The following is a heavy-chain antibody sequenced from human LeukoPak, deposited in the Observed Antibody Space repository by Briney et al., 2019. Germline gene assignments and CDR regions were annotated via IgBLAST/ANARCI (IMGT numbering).Heavy chain of an antibody. V-gene: IGHV4-59*08. Sequence: SESLSLTRTVCGGSITSDYWSWIRQPPGKGLEWIGYIYYSGSTNYSPSLKSRVTISVHTSKNQFSLKLSSVTAADTAVYYCARHGAYWYFDLWGRGTLVTVSS. CDR3: ARHGAYWYFDL. J-gene: IGHJ2*01. D-gene: IGHD3-16*01. CDR1: GGSITSDY. CDR2: IYYSGST.